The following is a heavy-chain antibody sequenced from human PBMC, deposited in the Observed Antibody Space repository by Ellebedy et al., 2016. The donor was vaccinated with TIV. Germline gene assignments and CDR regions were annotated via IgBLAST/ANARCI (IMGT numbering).Heavy chain of an antibody. CDR1: GYSFTSYW. J-gene: IGHJ6*02. CDR2: IYPGDSDT. CDR3: ARFDGSGSYRTPSYYGMDV. V-gene: IGHV5-51*01. D-gene: IGHD3-10*01. Sequence: GESLKISCKGSGYSFTSYWNGWVRQMPGKGLEWMGNIYPGDSDTRYSPAFKGQVTISADKSNSTAYLQWSRLKAADTAMYYCARFDGSGSYRTPSYYGMDVWGRGTTVTVSS.